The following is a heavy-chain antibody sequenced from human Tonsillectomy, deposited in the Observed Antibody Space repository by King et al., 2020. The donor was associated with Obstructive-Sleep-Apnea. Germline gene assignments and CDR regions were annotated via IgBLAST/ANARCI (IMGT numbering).Heavy chain of an antibody. CDR3: ARAGCGGDCYSDYYYYGMDV. D-gene: IGHD2-21*02. CDR2: IYYSGST. Sequence: VQLQESGPGLVKPSETLSLTCTVSGGSISSYYWSWIRQPPGKGREWIGYIYYSGSTNYNPSLKSRVTISVDTSKNQFSLKLSSVTAADTAVYYCARAGCGGDCYSDYYYYGMDVWGQGTTVTVSS. J-gene: IGHJ6*02. V-gene: IGHV4-59*01. CDR1: GGSISSYY.